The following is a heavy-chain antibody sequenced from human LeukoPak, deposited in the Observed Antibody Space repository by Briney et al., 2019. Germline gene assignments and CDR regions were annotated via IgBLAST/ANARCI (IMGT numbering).Heavy chain of an antibody. J-gene: IGHJ4*02. D-gene: IGHD3-22*01. Sequence: TSETLSLTCTVSGGSISSYYWSWIRQPPGKGLEWIGYIYYSGSTNYNPSLKSRVTISVDTSKNQFSLKLSSVTAADTAVYYCARHGSYDSSGQEDFDYWGQGTLVTVSP. CDR3: ARHGSYDSSGQEDFDY. V-gene: IGHV4-59*08. CDR1: GGSISSYY. CDR2: IYYSGST.